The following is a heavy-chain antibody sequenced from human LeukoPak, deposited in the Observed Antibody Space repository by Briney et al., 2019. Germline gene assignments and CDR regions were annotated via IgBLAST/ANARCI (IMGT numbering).Heavy chain of an antibody. J-gene: IGHJ4*02. CDR3: AKEWERRWELPDY. CDR2: ISYDGSNK. CDR1: GFTFSSYT. D-gene: IGHD1-26*01. V-gene: IGHV3-30*04. Sequence: PGRSLRLSCAASGFTFSSYTMHWVRQAPGKGLEWVAVISYDGSNKYYADSVKGRFTISRDNSKNTLYLQMNSLRAEDTAVYYCAKEWERRWELPDYWGQGTLVTVSS.